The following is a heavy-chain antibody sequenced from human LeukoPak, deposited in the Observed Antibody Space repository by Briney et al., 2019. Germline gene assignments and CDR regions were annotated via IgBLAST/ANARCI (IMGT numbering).Heavy chain of an antibody. Sequence: ASVKVSCKASGYTFTSYGISWVRQAPGQGLEWMGWISAYNGNTNYAQKLQGRATMTTDTSTSTAYMELRSLRSDDTAVYYCAREGYDYVWGSYRPFDYWGQGTLVTVSS. V-gene: IGHV1-18*01. CDR3: AREGYDYVWGSYRPFDY. CDR1: GYTFTSYG. J-gene: IGHJ4*02. CDR2: ISAYNGNT. D-gene: IGHD3-16*02.